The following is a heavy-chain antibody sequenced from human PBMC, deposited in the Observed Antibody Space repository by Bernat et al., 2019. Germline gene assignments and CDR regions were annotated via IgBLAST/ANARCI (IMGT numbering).Heavy chain of an antibody. J-gene: IGHJ4*02. CDR3: ARVGYDFWSGYSRVPYFDY. CDR2: ISSSSSTI. V-gene: IGHV3-48*01. Sequence: EVQLVESGGGLVQPGGSLRLSCAASGFTFSSYSMNWVRQAPGKGLEWVSYISSSSSTIYYADSVKGRFTISRDNAKNSLYLQMNSLRAEDTAVHYCARVGYDFWSGYSRVPYFDYWGQGTLVTVSS. CDR1: GFTFSSYS. D-gene: IGHD3-3*01.